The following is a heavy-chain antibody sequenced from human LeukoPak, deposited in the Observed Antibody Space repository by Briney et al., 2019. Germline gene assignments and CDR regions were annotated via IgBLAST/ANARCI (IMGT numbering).Heavy chain of an antibody. V-gene: IGHV1-2*02. J-gene: IGHJ5*02. D-gene: IGHD6-13*01. CDR3: ASRRAAAGKGPFDP. CDR1: GYTFTGYY. CDR2: INPNSGGT. Sequence: AASVKVSCKASGYTFTGYYMHWVRQAPGQGLEWMGWINPNSGGTNYAQKFQGRVTMTRDTSIRTAYMELSRLRSDDTAVYYCASRRAAAGKGPFDPWGQGTLVTVSS.